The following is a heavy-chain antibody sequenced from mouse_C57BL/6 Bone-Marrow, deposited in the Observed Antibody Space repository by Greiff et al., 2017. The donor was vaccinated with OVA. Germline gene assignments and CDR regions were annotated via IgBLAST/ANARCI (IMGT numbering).Heavy chain of an antibody. CDR1: GFTFSSYA. V-gene: IGHV5-4*03. CDR3: ARNDYDAG. J-gene: IGHJ2*01. Sequence: DVMLVESGGGLVKPGGSLKLSCAASGFTFSSYAMSWVRQTPEKRLEWVATISDGGSYTYYPDNVKGRFTISRDNAKNNLYLQMSHLKSEDTAMYYCARNDYDAGRDQGTTLTVSS. D-gene: IGHD2-4*01. CDR2: ISDGGSYT.